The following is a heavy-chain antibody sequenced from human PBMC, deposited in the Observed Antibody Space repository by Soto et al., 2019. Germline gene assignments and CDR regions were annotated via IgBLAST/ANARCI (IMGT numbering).Heavy chain of an antibody. V-gene: IGHV1-8*01. CDR1: GYTFTSYD. CDR3: ARGSSYCGGDCYSRDLYYFDY. Sequence: ASVKVSCRASGYTFTSYDINWVRQATGQGLEWMGWMNPNSGNTGYAQKFQGRVTMTRNTSISTAYMGLSSLRSEDTAVYYCARGSSYCGGDCYSRDLYYFDYWGQGTLVTVSS. CDR2: MNPNSGNT. D-gene: IGHD2-21*02. J-gene: IGHJ4*02.